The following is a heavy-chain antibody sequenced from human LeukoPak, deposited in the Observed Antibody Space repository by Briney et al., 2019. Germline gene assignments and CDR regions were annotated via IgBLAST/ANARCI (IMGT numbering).Heavy chain of an antibody. CDR1: GFTFSTHG. V-gene: IGHV3-23*01. CDR2: ISGDRTNT. Sequence: SGGFLRLSCAASGFTFSTHGMSWVRQSPGKGLEWVSTISGDRTNTHYADSVKGRFSISRDNSRNTLYLQMNSLTVEDTALYYCAHDAGPTGNPFFDYWGQGTLVTVSS. CDR3: AHDAGPTGNPFFDY. J-gene: IGHJ4*02. D-gene: IGHD4-11*01.